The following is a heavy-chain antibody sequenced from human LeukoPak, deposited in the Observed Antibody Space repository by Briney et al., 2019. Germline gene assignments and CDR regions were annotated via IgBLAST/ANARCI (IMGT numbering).Heavy chain of an antibody. CDR1: GVTFSSYV. CDR2: ISGSGGST. D-gene: IGHD3-10*01. J-gene: IGHJ4*02. Sequence: GSLRLSCAASGVTFSSYVMSWVRQAPGKGLEWVSAISGSGGSTYYADSVKGRFTISRDNSKNTLYLQMNSLRAEDTAVYYCAKGSYGSGSYYHDFDYWGQGTLVTVSS. CDR3: AKGSYGSGSYYHDFDY. V-gene: IGHV3-23*01.